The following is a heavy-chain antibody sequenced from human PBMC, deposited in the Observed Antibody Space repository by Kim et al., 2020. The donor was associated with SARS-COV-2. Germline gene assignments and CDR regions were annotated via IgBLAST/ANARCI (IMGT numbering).Heavy chain of an antibody. CDR2: IYYSGST. CDR3: ARRARNYYYYGMDV. Sequence: SETLSLTCTVSGGSISSYYWSWIRQPPGKGLEWIGYIYYSGSTNYNPSLKSRVTISVDTSKNQFSLKLSSVTAADTAVYYCARRARNYYYYGMDVWGQGT. CDR1: GGSISSYY. V-gene: IGHV4-59*01. J-gene: IGHJ6*02.